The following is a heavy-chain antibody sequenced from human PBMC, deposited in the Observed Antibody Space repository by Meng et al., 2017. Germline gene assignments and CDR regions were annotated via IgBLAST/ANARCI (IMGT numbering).Heavy chain of an antibody. CDR2: INHSGST. CDR3: ARGAVVVVAATLFDY. CDR1: GGSFSGYY. Sequence: SETLSPTCAVYGGSFSGYYWSWIRQPPGKGLGWIGEINHSGSTNYNPSLKSRVTISVDTSKNQLSLKLSSVTAADTAVYYGARGAVVVVAATLFDYWGQGTLVTVSS. J-gene: IGHJ4*02. D-gene: IGHD2-15*01. V-gene: IGHV4-34*01.